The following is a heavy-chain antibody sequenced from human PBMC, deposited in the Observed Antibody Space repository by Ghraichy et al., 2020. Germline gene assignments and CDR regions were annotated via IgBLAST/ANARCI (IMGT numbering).Heavy chain of an antibody. CDR2: INPAGTST. CDR1: GLTFSTYW. CDR3: ARTAFCGSNCHYYFDF. Sequence: GGSLRLSCAASGLTFSTYWMHWVRQAPGKGLEWVSRINPAGTSTNYADSVKGRFTISRDNARNMLSLQLNSLRAEDTAVYFCARTAFCGSNCHYYFDFWGQGTLVTGSS. D-gene: IGHD2-21*01. V-gene: IGHV3-74*01. J-gene: IGHJ4*02.